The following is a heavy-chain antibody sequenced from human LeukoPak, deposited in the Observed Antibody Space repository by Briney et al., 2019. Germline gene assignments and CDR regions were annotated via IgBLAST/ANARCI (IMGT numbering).Heavy chain of an antibody. V-gene: IGHV1-18*01. CDR1: GYTFTSYG. CDR3: ARESAVTIFGVVIGPSDY. J-gene: IGHJ4*02. Sequence: ASVKVSCKASGYTFTSYGISWVRQAPGQGLEWMGWISAYNGNTNYAQKLQGRVTMTTDTSTSTAYMELRSLRSDDTAVYYCARESAVTIFGVVIGPSDYWGQGTLVTGSS. CDR2: ISAYNGNT. D-gene: IGHD3-3*01.